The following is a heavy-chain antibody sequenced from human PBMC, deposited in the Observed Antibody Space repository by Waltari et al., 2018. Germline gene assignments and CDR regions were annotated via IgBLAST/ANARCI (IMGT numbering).Heavy chain of an antibody. CDR3: ARGPLSGWFDP. CDR1: GGSFSTYA. V-gene: IGHV1-69*04. Sequence: QAQVVQSGAEVKKPGSSVRVSCKASGGSFSTYAVNWRLQAPGKGLEGMGRIIPVLGKEDYAQKFQGRLTITADKSTSTAYMELSSLKSNDTAVYYCARGPLSGWFDPWGQGTLVTVSS. J-gene: IGHJ5*02. CDR2: IIPVLGKE. D-gene: IGHD1-26*01.